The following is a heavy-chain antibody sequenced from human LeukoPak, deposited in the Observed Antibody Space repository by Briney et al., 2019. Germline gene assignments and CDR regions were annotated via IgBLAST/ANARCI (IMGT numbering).Heavy chain of an antibody. J-gene: IGHJ3*02. Sequence: GGSLRLSCAASGFTFGTSAMSWVRQAPGKGLEWVSAISGSGGSTYYADSVKGRFTISRDNSKNTLYLQMNSLRAEDTAVYYCAKDLLVYPYCGGDCYPRAFDIWGQGTMVTVSS. CDR2: ISGSGGST. V-gene: IGHV3-23*01. CDR3: AKDLLVYPYCGGDCYPRAFDI. D-gene: IGHD2-21*02. CDR1: GFTFGTSA.